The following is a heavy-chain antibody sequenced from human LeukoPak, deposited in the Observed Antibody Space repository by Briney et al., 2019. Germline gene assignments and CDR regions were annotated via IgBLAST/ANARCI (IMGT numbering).Heavy chain of an antibody. D-gene: IGHD2/OR15-2a*01. CDR3: TRGESSNFPPKFDF. CDR2: IYSSGST. V-gene: IGHV4-59*01. Sequence: PSETLSLTCTVSGGSISRYYWSWIRQPPGKGLELIGYIYSSGSTNYNPSLKSRITISVDTSKNQFSLKLRAVIAAGTAVYYCTRGESSNFPPKFDFWGQGTLVTVSS. J-gene: IGHJ4*02. CDR1: GGSISRYY.